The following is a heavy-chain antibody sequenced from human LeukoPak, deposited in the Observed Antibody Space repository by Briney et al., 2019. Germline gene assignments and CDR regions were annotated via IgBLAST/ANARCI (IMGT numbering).Heavy chain of an antibody. J-gene: IGHJ4*02. Sequence: ASVKVSCKSSGYTFTSYGISWVRQAPGQGLEWMGWISAYNGNTDYAQKFQGRVTMTTDTSTSTAYMDLRSLRSDDTAVYYCARVGAYCTSTSCFDYWGLGTLVTVSS. CDR1: GYTFTSYG. CDR3: ARVGAYCTSTSCFDY. D-gene: IGHD2-2*01. V-gene: IGHV1-18*01. CDR2: ISAYNGNT.